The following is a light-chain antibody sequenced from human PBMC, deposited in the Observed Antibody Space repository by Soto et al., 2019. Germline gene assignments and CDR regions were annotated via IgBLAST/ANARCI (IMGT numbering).Light chain of an antibody. J-gene: IGKJ1*01. V-gene: IGKV4-1*01. CDR3: QQYYGVPRT. CDR2: WAS. Sequence: DIVMTQSPDSLAVSLGERATINCKSSQSVLDRSNNKNYLAWYQQKPGQPPKPLIYWASTREFVVPDRFSASESGTDFTLTISSLQAEDVALYYCQQYYGVPRTFGQGTKVEIK. CDR1: QSVLDRSNNKNY.